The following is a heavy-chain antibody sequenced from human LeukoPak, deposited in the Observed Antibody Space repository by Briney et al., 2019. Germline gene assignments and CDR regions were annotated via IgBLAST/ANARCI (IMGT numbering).Heavy chain of an antibody. Sequence: SSQTLSLTCAVSGGSISSGGYSWSWIRQHPGKGLEWIGYIYYSGSTYYNPSLKSRLTISVDTSKNQFSLKLTSVTAADTAVYYCARRISSNWIFDYWGQGTLVTVSS. V-gene: IGHV4-31*11. J-gene: IGHJ4*02. CDR1: GGSISSGGYS. CDR3: ARRISSNWIFDY. CDR2: IYYSGST. D-gene: IGHD6-13*01.